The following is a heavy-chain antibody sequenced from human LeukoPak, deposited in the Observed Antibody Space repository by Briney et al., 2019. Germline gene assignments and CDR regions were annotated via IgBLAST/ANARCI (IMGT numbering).Heavy chain of an antibody. D-gene: IGHD6-6*01. Sequence: SETLSLTCAVSGGSVSSGSWWNWVRQPPGKGLEWIGEIYHSGSTNYSPSLESRITFSIDKSKNQFSLKLTSVTAADTAVYYCARYSSSSSGGLTFDYWGQGTLVTVSS. J-gene: IGHJ4*02. CDR3: ARYSSSSSGGLTFDY. CDR1: GGSVSSGSW. CDR2: IYHSGST. V-gene: IGHV4-4*02.